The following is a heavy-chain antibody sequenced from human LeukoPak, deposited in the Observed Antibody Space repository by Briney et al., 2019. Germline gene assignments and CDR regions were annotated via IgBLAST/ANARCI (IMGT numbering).Heavy chain of an antibody. D-gene: IGHD3-22*01. CDR3: TSDDSSGYYGDAFDI. CDR1: GFTFSSYG. J-gene: IGHJ3*02. CDR2: IRYDGSNK. Sequence: GGSLRLSCAASGFTFSSYGMHWVRQAPGKGLEWVAFIRYDGSNKYFADSVKGRFTISRDNSKNTLYLQMNSLKTEDTAVYYCTSDDSSGYYGDAFDIWGQGTMVTVSS. V-gene: IGHV3-30*02.